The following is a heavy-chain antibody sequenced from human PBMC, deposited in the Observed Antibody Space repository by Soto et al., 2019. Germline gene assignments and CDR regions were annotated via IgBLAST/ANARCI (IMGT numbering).Heavy chain of an antibody. V-gene: IGHV1-3*01. CDR3: ARCAGEAGYSSSWHADP. Sequence: GASVKVSCKASGYTFTSYAMHWVRQAPGQRLEWMGWINAGNGNTKYSQKFQGRGTITRDTSASTAYMELSSLRSEDTAVYYCARCAGEAGYSSSWHADPWGQGTRVTVSS. D-gene: IGHD6-13*01. CDR2: INAGNGNT. CDR1: GYTFTSYA. J-gene: IGHJ5*02.